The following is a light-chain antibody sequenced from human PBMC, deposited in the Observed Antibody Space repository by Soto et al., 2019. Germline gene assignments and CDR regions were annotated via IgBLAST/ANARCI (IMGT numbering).Light chain of an antibody. V-gene: IGKV3-11*01. Sequence: EIVLTQSPATLSLSPGERATLSCRASQSVASYLAWYKHKPGRAPRLLIYDASSRANGIPARFSGSGSGTDFTLTISSLEPEDFAVYYCQHRSNWPPLAFGGGTKVEIE. CDR3: QHRSNWPPLA. J-gene: IGKJ4*01. CDR1: QSVASY. CDR2: DAS.